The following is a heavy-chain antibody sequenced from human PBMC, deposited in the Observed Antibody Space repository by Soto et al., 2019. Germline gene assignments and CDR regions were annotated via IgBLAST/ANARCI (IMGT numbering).Heavy chain of an antibody. CDR2: ISSSGSTI. CDR3: ASLYSSSDWFDP. D-gene: IGHD6-6*01. CDR1: GFTFSDYY. J-gene: IGHJ5*02. Sequence: GGSLRLSCAASGFTFSDYYMSWIRQAPGKGLEWVSYISSSGSTIYYADSVKGRFTISRNNAKNSLYLQMNSLRAEDTAVYYCASLYSSSDWFDPWGQGTLVTVSS. V-gene: IGHV3-11*01.